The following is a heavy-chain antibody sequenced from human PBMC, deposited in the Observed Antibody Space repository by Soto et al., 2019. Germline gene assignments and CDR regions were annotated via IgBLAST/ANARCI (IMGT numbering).Heavy chain of an antibody. CDR2: INPKSGGT. Sequence: ASVKVCCKASGYSFTDYHIHWVRQAPGQGLEWLGRINPKSGGTSTAQKFQGWVTMTTDTSISTASMELTRLTSDDTAIYYCSRGDSTDCSNGVCSFFYYHDMDV. D-gene: IGHD2-8*01. CDR1: GYSFTDYH. V-gene: IGHV1-2*04. CDR3: SRGDSTDCSNGVCSFFYYHDMDV. J-gene: IGHJ6*01.